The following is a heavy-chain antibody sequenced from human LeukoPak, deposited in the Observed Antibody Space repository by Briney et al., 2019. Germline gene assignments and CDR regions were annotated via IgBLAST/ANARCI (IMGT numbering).Heavy chain of an antibody. CDR2: IYSGGST. V-gene: IGHV3-53*01. Sequence: PGGSLRLSCAASGFTVSSNYMSWVRQAPGKGLEWVSVIYSGGSTYYADSVKGRFTISRDNSKNTLYLQVNSLRAEDTAVYYCARDRYTVVSWYFDLWGRGTLVTVSS. CDR3: ARDRYTVVSWYFDL. J-gene: IGHJ2*01. CDR1: GFTVSSNY. D-gene: IGHD4-23*01.